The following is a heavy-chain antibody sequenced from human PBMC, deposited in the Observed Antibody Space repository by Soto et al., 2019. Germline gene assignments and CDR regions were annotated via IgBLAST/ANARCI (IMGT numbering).Heavy chain of an antibody. CDR3: ARAYSDAFDI. Sequence: KSGGSLRLSCAASGFTFSTYYMTWIRQAPGKGLEWVSYISSSGTGIYYADSVKGRFTISRDNAKNSLYLQMSSLRAEDTAVYYCARAYSDAFDIWGQGTMVTVSS. J-gene: IGHJ3*02. V-gene: IGHV3-11*01. D-gene: IGHD2-21*01. CDR1: GFTFSTYY. CDR2: ISSSGTGI.